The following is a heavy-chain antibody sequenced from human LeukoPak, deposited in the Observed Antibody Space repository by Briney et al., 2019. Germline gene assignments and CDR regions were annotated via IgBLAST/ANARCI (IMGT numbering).Heavy chain of an antibody. V-gene: IGHV1-8*01. Sequence: ASVKVSCKASGYTFTNYGINWVRPATGQGLEWMGWMNPNSGDTAYAQKFQGRITMTRSTSISTAYMELSSLRSEDAAVYYCARGLGTYDSSDLTWPMISFWGQGTLVTVSS. CDR1: GYTFTNYG. CDR3: ARGLGTYDSSDLTWPMISF. CDR2: MNPNSGDT. J-gene: IGHJ4*02. D-gene: IGHD3-22*01.